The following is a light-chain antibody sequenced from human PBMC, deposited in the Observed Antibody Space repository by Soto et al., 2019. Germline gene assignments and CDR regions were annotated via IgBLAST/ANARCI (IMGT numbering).Light chain of an antibody. V-gene: IGLV2-14*01. Sequence: QSALTQPASVSGSPGQSITISCTGTSSDVGGYHYVSWYQQHPGKDPKLMIYEVSNRPSGVSNRFSGAKSGNTASLTISGLQAEDEADYFCSSYGSTSTRYVFGTGTKVTVL. CDR3: SSYGSTSTRYV. CDR1: SSDVGGYHY. J-gene: IGLJ1*01. CDR2: EVS.